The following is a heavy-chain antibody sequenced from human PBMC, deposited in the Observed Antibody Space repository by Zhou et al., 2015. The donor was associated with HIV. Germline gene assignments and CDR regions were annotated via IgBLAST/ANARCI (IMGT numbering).Heavy chain of an antibody. Sequence: QMQLVQSGAEVKKPGSSVKVSCKASGGTFSSFGISWVRQAPGQGLQWMGGIIPIFGTATYAQKFQGRVSITADKSSSTAYMELSSLRSEDTAVYYCARDPRDDLRGTLDLWGQGTPVTVSS. CDR3: ARDPRDDLRGTLDL. CDR1: GGTFSSFG. D-gene: IGHD1/OR15-1a*01. J-gene: IGHJ4*02. CDR2: IIPIFGTA. V-gene: IGHV1-69*06.